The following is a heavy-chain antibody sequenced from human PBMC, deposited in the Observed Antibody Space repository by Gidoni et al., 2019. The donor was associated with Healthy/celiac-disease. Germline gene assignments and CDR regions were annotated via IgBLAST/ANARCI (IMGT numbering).Heavy chain of an antibody. Sequence: EVQLVESGGGLVKPGGSLRLSCAASGFTFSNSWMSWVRQAPGKGLEWVGRIKSKTDGGTTDYAAPVKGRFTISRDDSKNTLYLQMNSLKTEDTAVYYCTTAPYYDFWSGYYRMDVWGQGTTVTVSS. V-gene: IGHV3-15*01. J-gene: IGHJ6*02. D-gene: IGHD3-3*01. CDR3: TTAPYYDFWSGYYRMDV. CDR1: GFTFSNSW. CDR2: IKSKTDGGTT.